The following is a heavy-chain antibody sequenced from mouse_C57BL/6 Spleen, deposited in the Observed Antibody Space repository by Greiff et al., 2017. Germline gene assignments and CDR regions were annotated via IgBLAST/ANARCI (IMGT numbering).Heavy chain of an antibody. D-gene: IGHD1-1*01. V-gene: IGHV1-18*01. CDR1: GYTFTDYN. CDR2: INPNNGGT. Sequence: EVQLQQSGPELVKPGASVKIPCKASGYTFTDYNMDWVQQSHGKSLEWIGDINPNNGGTIYNQKFKGKATLTVDKSSSTAYMELRSLTSEDTAVYDWARKPSHHYGSSYGLAYWGQGTLVTVSA. CDR3: ARKPSHHYGSSYGLAY. J-gene: IGHJ3*01.